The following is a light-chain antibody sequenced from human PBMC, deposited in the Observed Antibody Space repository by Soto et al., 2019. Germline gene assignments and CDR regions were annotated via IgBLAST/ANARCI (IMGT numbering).Light chain of an antibody. CDR1: SRDVGGYNY. CDR2: EVS. Sequence: QSALTQAACVSGSPGQSITISCTGTSRDVGGYNYVSWYQQHPGKAPKLMIYEVSNRPSGVSNRFSGSKSGNTASLTTSGLQAEDEADYYCRSYTSSSTYVFGTGTKVTVL. CDR3: RSYTSSSTYV. J-gene: IGLJ1*01. V-gene: IGLV2-14*01.